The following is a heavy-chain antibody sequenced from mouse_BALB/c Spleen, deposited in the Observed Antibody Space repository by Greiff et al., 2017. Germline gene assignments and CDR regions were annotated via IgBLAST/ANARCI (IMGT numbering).Heavy chain of an antibody. CDR2: INPSTGYT. V-gene: IGHV1-7*01. CDR1: GYTFTSYW. Sequence: QVQLQQSGAELAKPGASVKMSCKASGYTFTSYWMHWVKQRPGQGLEWIGYINPSTGYTEYNQKFKDKATLTADKSSSTAYMQLSSLTSEDSAVYYCARRAYGNYAMDYWGQGTSVTVSS. CDR3: ARRAYGNYAMDY. J-gene: IGHJ4*01. D-gene: IGHD2-1*01.